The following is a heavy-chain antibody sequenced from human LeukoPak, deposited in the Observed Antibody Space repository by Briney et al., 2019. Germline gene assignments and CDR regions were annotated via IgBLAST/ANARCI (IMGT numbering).Heavy chain of an antibody. CDR1: GYTFTSYG. CDR3: ARDPIYYYDSSGYPDY. J-gene: IGHJ4*02. V-gene: IGHV1-18*01. Sequence: RWASVKVSCKASGYTFTSYGIIWVRQAPGQGLEWMGWISAYNGNTNYAQELQGRVTMTTDTSTSTAYMELRSLRSDDTAVYYCARDPIYYYDSSGYPDYWGQGTLVTVSS. CDR2: ISAYNGNT. D-gene: IGHD3-22*01.